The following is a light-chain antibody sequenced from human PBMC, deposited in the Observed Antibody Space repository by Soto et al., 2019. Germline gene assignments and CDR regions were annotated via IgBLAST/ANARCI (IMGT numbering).Light chain of an antibody. Sequence: EIVLTQSPGTLSLSPGERATLSCRASQSVSSSYLAWYQQKPGQAPRLLIYGASSRATGTPDRFSGSGSGTDFTLTISRLEPEDFAVYYWQQYSDSPPWTFGQGTKVEIK. CDR3: QQYSDSPPWT. J-gene: IGKJ1*01. V-gene: IGKV3-20*01. CDR1: QSVSSSY. CDR2: GAS.